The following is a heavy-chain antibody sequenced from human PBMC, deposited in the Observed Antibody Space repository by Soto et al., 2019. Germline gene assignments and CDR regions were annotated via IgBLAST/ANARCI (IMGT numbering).Heavy chain of an antibody. D-gene: IGHD4-17*01. CDR1: GGSISSGDYY. Sequence: QVQLQESGPGLVKPSQTLSLTCTVSGGSISSGDYYWSWIRQPPGKGLEWIGYIYYSGSTYYNPSLKSRVTISVDTSKNQFSLKLSSVTAADTAVYYCARDRPPDDYGDYQYYYYYGMDVWGQGTTVTVSS. CDR2: IYYSGST. J-gene: IGHJ6*02. V-gene: IGHV4-30-4*01. CDR3: ARDRPPDDYGDYQYYYYYGMDV.